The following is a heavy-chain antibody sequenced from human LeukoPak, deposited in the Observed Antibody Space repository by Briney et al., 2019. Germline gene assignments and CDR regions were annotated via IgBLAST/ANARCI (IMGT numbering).Heavy chain of an antibody. V-gene: IGHV1-69*13. CDR2: IIPIFGTA. Sequence: ASVKVSCKASGGTFISYAISWVRQAPGQGLEWMGGIIPIFGTANYAQKFQGRVTITADESTSTAYMELSSLRSEDTAVYYCARGRYGDIVVVPAAQNWFDPWGQGTLVTVSS. CDR3: ARGRYGDIVVVPAAQNWFDP. J-gene: IGHJ5*02. D-gene: IGHD2-2*01. CDR1: GGTFISYA.